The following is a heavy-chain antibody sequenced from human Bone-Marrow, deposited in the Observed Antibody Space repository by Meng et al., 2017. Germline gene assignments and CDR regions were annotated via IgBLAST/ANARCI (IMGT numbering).Heavy chain of an antibody. J-gene: IGHJ6*02. Sequence: ASVKVSCKVSGYTLTELSMHWVRQAPGKGLEWMGGFDPEDGETIYAQKFQGRVTMTEDTSTDTAYMELSSLRSEDTAVYYCARHAAPHPPPASGARGYSYGSPYYYYYGMDVWGQGTTVTVSS. CDR3: ARHAAPHPPPASGARGYSYGSPYYYYYGMDV. CDR1: GYTLTELS. V-gene: IGHV1-24*01. CDR2: FDPEDGET. D-gene: IGHD5-18*01.